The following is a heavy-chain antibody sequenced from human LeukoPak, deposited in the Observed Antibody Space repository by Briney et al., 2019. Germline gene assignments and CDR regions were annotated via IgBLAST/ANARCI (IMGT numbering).Heavy chain of an antibody. Sequence: GSVKVSCTASGYTFTGYYMHWVRQAPGQGLEWMGWINPNSGGTNYAQKFQGRVTMTRDTSISTAYMELSRLRSDDTAVYYCARESGAVTYDYWGQGTLVTVSS. CDR2: INPNSGGT. V-gene: IGHV1-2*02. D-gene: IGHD4-17*01. CDR1: GYTFTGYY. J-gene: IGHJ4*02. CDR3: ARESGAVTYDY.